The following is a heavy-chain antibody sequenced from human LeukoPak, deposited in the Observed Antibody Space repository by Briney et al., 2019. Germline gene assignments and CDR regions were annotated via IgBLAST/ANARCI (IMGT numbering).Heavy chain of an antibody. Sequence: GGSLRLSCAASGLTFSSYAMSWVRQAPGKGLEWVSAISGSGGSTYYADSVKGRFTISRDNSKNTLYLQMNSLRAEDTAVYYCAKRRGSSGYGVYYFDYWGQGTLVTVSS. D-gene: IGHD3-22*01. CDR2: ISGSGGST. CDR1: GLTFSSYA. CDR3: AKRRGSSGYGVYYFDY. V-gene: IGHV3-23*01. J-gene: IGHJ4*02.